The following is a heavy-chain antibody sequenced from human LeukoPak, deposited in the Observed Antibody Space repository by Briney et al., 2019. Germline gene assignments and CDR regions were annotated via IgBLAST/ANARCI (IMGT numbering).Heavy chain of an antibody. J-gene: IGHJ4*02. CDR2: IYPGDSDT. CDR1: GYRFPSYW. CDR3: ARLFSDYLSSFDY. D-gene: IGHD6-25*01. Sequence: GESLKISCKGSGYRFPSYWIGWVRQMPGKGLEWMGIIYPGDSDTRYSPSFQGQVTISADKSISTAYLQWSSLKASDTAIYYCARLFSDYLSSFDYWGQGTPVTVSS. V-gene: IGHV5-51*01.